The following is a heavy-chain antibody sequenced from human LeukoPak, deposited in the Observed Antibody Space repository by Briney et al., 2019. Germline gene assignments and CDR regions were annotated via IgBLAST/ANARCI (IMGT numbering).Heavy chain of an antibody. CDR1: GFTFSSYA. D-gene: IGHD2-21*02. CDR3: APRGVIVVVTAIRDY. V-gene: IGHV3-23*01. CDR2: ISGSGGST. Sequence: GGSLTLSRAASGFTFSSYAMSWAPHAPGKGLEWVSAISGSGGSTYHTHSVKGRFTIPRDNSKNTLYLQMNSLRAEDTAVYYCAPRGVIVVVTAIRDYWGQGAMVTVSS. J-gene: IGHJ4*02.